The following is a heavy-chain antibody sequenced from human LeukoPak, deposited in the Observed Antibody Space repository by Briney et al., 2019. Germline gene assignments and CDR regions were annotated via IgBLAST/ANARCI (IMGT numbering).Heavy chain of an antibody. V-gene: IGHV4-61*02. Sequence: SETLSLTCTVSGGSMNSGSYYWIWIRQPAGKGLEWIGRLHVSGSSNYNPSLKSRVTISADLSSNQFSLRLSSVTAADTAMYYCARGPGRFLESGYYYYYMDVWGKGTTVAVSS. CDR1: GGSMNSGSYY. CDR2: LHVSGSS. J-gene: IGHJ6*03. CDR3: ARGPGRFLESGYYYYYMDV. D-gene: IGHD3-3*01.